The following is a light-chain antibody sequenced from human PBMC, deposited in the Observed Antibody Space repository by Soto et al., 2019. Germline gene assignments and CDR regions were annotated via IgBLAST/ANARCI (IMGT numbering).Light chain of an antibody. CDR3: QPYGSSGT. Sequence: IVLTQSPGTRSLSAGERATLSCRASQSVSNNYLAWYQQKPGQAPRLLIYGASNRATGIPDRFSGIGSGTDFTLTISRMEPEDFAVYYCQPYGSSGTFGQGTKVDIK. J-gene: IGKJ1*01. CDR1: QSVSNNY. CDR2: GAS. V-gene: IGKV3-20*01.